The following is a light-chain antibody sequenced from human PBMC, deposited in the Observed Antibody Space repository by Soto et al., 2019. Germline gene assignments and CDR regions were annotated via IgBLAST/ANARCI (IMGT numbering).Light chain of an antibody. J-gene: IGKJ1*01. CDR1: QSVSSN. CDR3: QQYNNWPPKT. V-gene: IGKV3-15*01. CDR2: GAA. Sequence: EIVMTQSPATLSVSPGESDTLSCRASQSVSSNLAWYQQKPGQAPRLLIYGAAARATGIPARFSGSGSGTEFTLTISSLQSEDFAVYYCQQYNNWPPKTFGQGTKVDIK.